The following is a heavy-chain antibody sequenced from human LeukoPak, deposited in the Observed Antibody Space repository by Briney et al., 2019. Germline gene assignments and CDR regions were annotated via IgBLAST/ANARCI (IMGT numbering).Heavy chain of an antibody. CDR2: FYNCGST. CDR3: ARGEGDWNPAGFDR. V-gene: IGHV3-53*01. D-gene: IGHD1-1*01. CDR1: GLTDCRRS. J-gene: IGHJ5*02. Sequence: GGPLSLLCTVSGLTDCRRSVIGARDARGEGREGVLLFYNCGSTLQADHVKGRLTNPRDNSKNTLYLQMNSLRAEDTAVYYCARGEGDWNPAGFDRWSQGTLVTVSS.